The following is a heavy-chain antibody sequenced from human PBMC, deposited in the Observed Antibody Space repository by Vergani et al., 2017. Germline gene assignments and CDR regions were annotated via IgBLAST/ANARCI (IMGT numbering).Heavy chain of an antibody. D-gene: IGHD3-22*01. CDR1: GFTFSACL. CDR3: ARLSYDTTPDLQGGYDC. V-gene: IGHV3-23*01. Sequence: EVQLLQSGGGVIQPGGSVRPSCAASGFTFSACLMTWVRQAPGKGLEWVSAISARYPSTYYADSVQGRFTISRDNSKNMLYLQMNSLRADDTAVYYCARLSYDTTPDLQGGYDCWGQGTLVSVSS. CDR2: ISARYPST. J-gene: IGHJ4*02.